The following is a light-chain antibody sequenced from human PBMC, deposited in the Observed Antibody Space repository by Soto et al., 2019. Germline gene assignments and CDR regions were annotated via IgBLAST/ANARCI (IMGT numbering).Light chain of an antibody. CDR2: KAS. V-gene: IGKV1-5*03. J-gene: IGKJ1*01. CDR3: QHYNSYSEA. Sequence: DIPMTQSPSTLSGSVGERVTITCRASQTISSWVAWYQQTPGKAPKLLIYKASTLKSGVPSRFSGSGSGTEFTLTISSLQPDDFATYYCQHYNSYSEAFGQGTKVDI. CDR1: QTISSW.